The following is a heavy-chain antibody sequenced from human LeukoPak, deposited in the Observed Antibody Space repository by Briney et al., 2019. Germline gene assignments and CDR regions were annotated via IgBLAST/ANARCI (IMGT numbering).Heavy chain of an antibody. CDR2: IYYSGST. CDR3: AKSGVILTGYYYYFDY. CDR1: GGSISSYH. V-gene: IGHV4-59*01. D-gene: IGHD3-9*01. J-gene: IGHJ4*02. Sequence: SETLSLTCTVSGGSISSYHWSWIRQPPGKGLECIGFIYYSGSTNYNPSLKSRVTISVDTSKNQFSLKLSSVTAADTAVYYCAKSGVILTGYYYYFDYWGQGTLVTVSS.